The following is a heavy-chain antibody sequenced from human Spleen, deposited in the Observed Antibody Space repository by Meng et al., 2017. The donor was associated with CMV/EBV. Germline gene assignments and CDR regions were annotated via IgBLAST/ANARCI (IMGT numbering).Heavy chain of an antibody. D-gene: IGHD4-17*01. J-gene: IGHJ4*02. CDR3: ARGSEDYGDSPFDY. CDR2: INPNSGGT. Sequence: QVQLVQSGAEEKQPGASLKASCKAAGYIFTGYYLHWVRQAPGQGLEWMGWINPNSGGTNYAQKFQGRVTMTRDTSISTAYMEMSRLRSDDTAVYYCARGSEDYGDSPFDYWGQGTLVTVSS. CDR1: GYIFTGYY. V-gene: IGHV1-2*02.